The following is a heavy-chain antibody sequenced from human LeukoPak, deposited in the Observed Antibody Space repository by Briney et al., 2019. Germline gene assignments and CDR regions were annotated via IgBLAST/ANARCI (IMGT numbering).Heavy chain of an antibody. J-gene: IGHJ6*02. Sequence: SETLSLTCAVYGGSFSGYYWSWIRQPPGKGLEWIGGINHSGSTNYNPSLKSRVTISVDTSKNQFSLKLSSVTAADTAVYYCARDRDILTGDYYGMDVWGQGTTVTVSS. CDR2: INHSGST. CDR1: GGSFSGYY. CDR3: ARDRDILTGDYYGMDV. V-gene: IGHV4-34*01. D-gene: IGHD3-9*01.